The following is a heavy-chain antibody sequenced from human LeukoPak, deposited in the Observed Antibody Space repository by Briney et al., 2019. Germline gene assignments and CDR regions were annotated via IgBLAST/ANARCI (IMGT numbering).Heavy chain of an antibody. D-gene: IGHD3-22*01. CDR3: AKKPVDGIVVVPGATYYFDY. CDR1: GFTFSSYA. V-gene: IGHV3-23*01. CDR2: ISGSGGST. Sequence: PGGSLRLSCAASGFTFSSYAMSWVRQAPGKGLEWVSAISGSGGSTYYADSVKGRFTISRDNSKNTRYLQMNSLRAEDTAVYYCAKKPVDGIVVVPGATYYFDYWGQGTLVTVSS. J-gene: IGHJ4*02.